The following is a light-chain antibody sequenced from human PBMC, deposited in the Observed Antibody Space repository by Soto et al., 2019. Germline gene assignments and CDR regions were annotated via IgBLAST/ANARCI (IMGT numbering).Light chain of an antibody. CDR1: QSVSSY. CDR2: GAS. Sequence: PLAARRLTMTQGESAARSCRASQSVSSYLAWYQQKPGQAPRLLIYGASTRATGIPARFSGSGSGTEFTLTISGLQSEEFAVYYCQHYSNWPPWPFG. J-gene: IGKJ2*01. V-gene: IGKV3-15*01. CDR3: QHYSNWPPWP.